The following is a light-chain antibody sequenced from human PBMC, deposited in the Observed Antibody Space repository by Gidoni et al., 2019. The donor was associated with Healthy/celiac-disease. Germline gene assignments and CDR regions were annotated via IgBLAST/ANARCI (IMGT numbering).Light chain of an antibody. V-gene: IGKV2-28*01. J-gene: IGKJ2*01. CDR2: LGS. CDR1: QSLLHSNGYNY. CDR3: MQALQTPPYT. Sequence: DTVMTQSPLSLPVTPGEPASISCRSSQSLLHSNGYNYLDWYLQKQGQSPQLLIYLGSNRASGVPDRFSGSGSGTDFTLKISRVEAEDVGVYYCMQALQTPPYTFGQGTKLEIK.